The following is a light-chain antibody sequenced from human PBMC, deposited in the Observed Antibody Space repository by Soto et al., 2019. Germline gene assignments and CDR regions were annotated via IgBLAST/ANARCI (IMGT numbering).Light chain of an antibody. CDR3: QQCFSFPWT. Sequence: DIVMTQSPDSLAVSLGERATINCKSSQSVLYSSNNKNYLAWYQQRPGQPPNLLIYWASTRESRVPDRFSGSGSGTDFTLTISSLQAEDVANYYCQQCFSFPWTFGQGTKVEIK. V-gene: IGKV4-1*01. J-gene: IGKJ1*01. CDR1: QSVLYSSNNKNY. CDR2: WAS.